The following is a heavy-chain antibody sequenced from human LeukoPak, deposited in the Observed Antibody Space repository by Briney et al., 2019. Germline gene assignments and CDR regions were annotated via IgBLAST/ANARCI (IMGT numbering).Heavy chain of an antibody. Sequence: ASVKVSCKESGYTFTSYYMHWVRQAPGQGLEWMGIINPSGGSTSYAQKFQGRVTMTRDTSTSTVYMELSSLRSEDTAVYYCARELGAVARFDPWGQGTLVTVSS. CDR3: ARELGAVARFDP. J-gene: IGHJ5*02. CDR1: GYTFTSYY. D-gene: IGHD6-19*01. CDR2: INPSGGST. V-gene: IGHV1-46*01.